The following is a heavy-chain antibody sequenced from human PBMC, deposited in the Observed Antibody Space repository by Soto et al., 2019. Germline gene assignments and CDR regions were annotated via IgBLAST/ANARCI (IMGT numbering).Heavy chain of an antibody. V-gene: IGHV4-61*08. CDR2: IYYSGST. Sequence: SETLSLTCTVSGDSIRSGGYYWCWIRQPPGKGLEWIGYIYYSGSTNYNPSLKSRVTISVDTSKNQFSLKLSSVTAADTAVYYCARHVPYCSDTSHCPYRMDVCRQRSTV. J-gene: IGHJ6*01. D-gene: IGHD2-2*01. CDR3: ARHVPYCSDTSHCPYRMDV. CDR1: GDSIRSGGYY.